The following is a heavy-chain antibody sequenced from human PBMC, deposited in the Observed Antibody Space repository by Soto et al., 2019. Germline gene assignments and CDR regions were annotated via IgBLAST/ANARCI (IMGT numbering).Heavy chain of an antibody. V-gene: IGHV3-15*01. Sequence: GGSLRLSCAASGFTFSNAWMSWVRQAPGKGLEWVGRIKSKTDGGTTDYAAPVKGRFTISRDDSKNTLYLQMNSLKTEDTAVYYCTTGVGFGELSTDYWGQGTLVTVSS. CDR2: IKSKTDGGTT. D-gene: IGHD3-10*01. CDR3: TTGVGFGELSTDY. CDR1: GFTFSNAW. J-gene: IGHJ4*02.